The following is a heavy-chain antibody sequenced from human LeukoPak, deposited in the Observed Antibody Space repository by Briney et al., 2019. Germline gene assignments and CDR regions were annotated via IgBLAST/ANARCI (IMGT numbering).Heavy chain of an antibody. J-gene: IGHJ5*02. CDR3: ARGGGHSSGSSNWFDP. Sequence: PSETLSLTCAVYGGSFSGYYWSWIRQPPGKGLEWIGEINHSGSTNYNPSLKSRVTISVDTSKNQFSLKLSSVTAADTAVYYCARGGGHSSGSSNWFDPWGQGTLVTVSS. CDR1: GGSFSGYY. CDR2: INHSGST. V-gene: IGHV4-34*01. D-gene: IGHD3-22*01.